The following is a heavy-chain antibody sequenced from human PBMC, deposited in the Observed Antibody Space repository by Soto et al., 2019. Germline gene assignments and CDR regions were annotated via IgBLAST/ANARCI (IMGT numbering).Heavy chain of an antibody. D-gene: IGHD1-1*01. V-gene: IGHV4-30-4*01. J-gene: IGHJ6*02. CDR2: IYYSGNT. CDR3: ARDSLERRYYYGMDV. CDR1: GGSISSGDYY. Sequence: SETLSLTCTVSGGSISSGDYYWSWIRQPPGKGLEWIGYIYYSGNTYYNPSLKSRVTISVDTSKNQFSLKLSSVTAADTAVYYCARDSLERRYYYGMDVWGQGTTVTVSS.